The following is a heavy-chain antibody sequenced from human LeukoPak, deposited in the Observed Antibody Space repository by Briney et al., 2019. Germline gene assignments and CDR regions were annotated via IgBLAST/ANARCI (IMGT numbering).Heavy chain of an antibody. D-gene: IGHD3-22*01. V-gene: IGHV1-69*13. CDR3: AGGRYYYYDSSGYYHLDY. J-gene: IGHJ4*02. CDR2: IIPIFGTA. CDR1: GGTFSSYA. Sequence: GASVKVSCKASGGTFSSYAISWVRQAPGQGLEWMGGIIPIFGTANYAQKFQGRVTMTADESTSTAYMELSSLRSEDTAVYYCAGGRYYYYDSSGYYHLDYWGQGTLVTVSS.